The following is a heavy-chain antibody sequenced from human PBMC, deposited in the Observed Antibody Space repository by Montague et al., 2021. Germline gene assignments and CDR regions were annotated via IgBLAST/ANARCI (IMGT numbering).Heavy chain of an antibody. Sequence: SETLSLTCGVYGGSLSEYYWTWIRQSPEKGLEWIGEVRHIGSTNYNPSLKSRVTMSVDKSKNQFSLKLSSVTAADTAIYYCARVFSSWYVGWFDPWGQGTLVTVSS. V-gene: IGHV4-34*01. D-gene: IGHD6-13*01. CDR1: GGSLSEYY. CDR2: VRHIGST. J-gene: IGHJ5*02. CDR3: ARVFSSWYVGWFDP.